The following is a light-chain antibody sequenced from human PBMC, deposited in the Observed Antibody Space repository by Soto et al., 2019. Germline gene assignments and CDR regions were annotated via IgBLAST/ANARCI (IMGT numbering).Light chain of an antibody. V-gene: IGKV1-39*01. Sequence: DIQVTQSQSSLSASVGDRVTITCRASQGISTYLNWYQQKPGKAPKLLIYAASSLQSGVPSRFSGSGSGTDFTLTISSLQPEDFATYYCQQSYSTPLTFGGGTKVDIK. CDR2: AAS. CDR1: QGISTY. J-gene: IGKJ4*01. CDR3: QQSYSTPLT.